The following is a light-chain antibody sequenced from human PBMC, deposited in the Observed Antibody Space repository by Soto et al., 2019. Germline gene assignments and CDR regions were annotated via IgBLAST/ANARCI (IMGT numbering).Light chain of an antibody. J-gene: IGKJ1*01. CDR3: QKYNSAPRT. CDR2: AAS. V-gene: IGKV1-27*01. CDR1: QGISNY. Sequence: DIQMTQSPSSLSESEGDRVTITCRSSQGISNYLAWYQQKPGKVPKLLIYAASTLQSGGPSRFSGSGSGTDFTLTISILQPEDVATYYCQKYNSAPRTFGQGTKV.